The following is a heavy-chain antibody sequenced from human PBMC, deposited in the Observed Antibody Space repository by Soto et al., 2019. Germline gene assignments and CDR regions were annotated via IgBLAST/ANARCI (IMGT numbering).Heavy chain of an antibody. CDR3: ARHFVGGYGGNHITYFFYYGMDV. J-gene: IGHJ6*02. CDR2: ISYDGSNK. Sequence: PGGSLRLSCAASGFTFSSYAMHWVRQAPGKGLEWVAVISYDGSNKYYADSVKGRFTISRDNSKNTLYLQMNSLRAEDTAVYYCARHFVGGYGGNHITYFFYYGMDVWGQGTTVNVYS. V-gene: IGHV3-30-3*01. CDR1: GFTFSSYA. D-gene: IGHD4-17*01.